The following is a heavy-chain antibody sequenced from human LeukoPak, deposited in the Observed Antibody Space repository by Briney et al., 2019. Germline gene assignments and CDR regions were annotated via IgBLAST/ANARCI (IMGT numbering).Heavy chain of an antibody. J-gene: IGHJ5*02. D-gene: IGHD6-6*01. CDR3: ARHLMSSIPALDYP. V-gene: IGHV1-69*04. CDR2: IIPILGIA. Sequence: SVRDSCKASVVTFSSYAISWVRRAPGQGLEWMGRIIPILGIANYAQTFQGRVTITADKSTSTAYVELSSLRSEDTAVYYCARHLMSSIPALDYPWGQGTLVTVSS. CDR1: VVTFSSYA.